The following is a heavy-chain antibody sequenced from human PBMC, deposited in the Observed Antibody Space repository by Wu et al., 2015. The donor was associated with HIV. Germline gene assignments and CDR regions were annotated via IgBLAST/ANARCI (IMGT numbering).Heavy chain of an antibody. J-gene: IGHJ4*03. CDR2: MNPNSGNT. CDR1: RYTFTSYD. Sequence: QVQLVQSGAEVKRPGASVKVSCKASRYTFTSYDINWVRQATGQALEWMGWMNPNSGNTGYAQKFQGRVIMTRNTSINTAYMELSSLRSDDTAVYYCARGLVRWGSYRYTQSVESWGPGNLV. V-gene: IGHV1-8*01. CDR3: ARGLVRWGSYRYTQSVES. D-gene: IGHD3-16*02.